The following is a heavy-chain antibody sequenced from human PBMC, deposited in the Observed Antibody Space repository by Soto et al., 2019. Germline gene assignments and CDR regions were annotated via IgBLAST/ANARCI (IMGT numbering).Heavy chain of an antibody. CDR3: ARVGPLGRNSRPYYFDY. CDR1: GGSISSYY. V-gene: IGHV4-59*01. Sequence: SETLSLTCTVSGGSISSYYWGWIRQPPGKGLEWIGYIYYSGSTNYNPSLKSRVTISVDTSKNQFSLKLSSVTAADTAVYYCARVGPLGRNSRPYYFDYWGQGTLVTVSS. J-gene: IGHJ4*02. CDR2: IYYSGST. D-gene: IGHD6-6*01.